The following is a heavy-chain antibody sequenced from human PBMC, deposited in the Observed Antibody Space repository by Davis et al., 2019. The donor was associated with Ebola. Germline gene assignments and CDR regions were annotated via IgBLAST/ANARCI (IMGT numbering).Heavy chain of an antibody. Sequence: PSETLSLTCTVSGGSISSYYWSWIRQPPGKGLEWIGYIYYSGSTNYNPSLKSRVTISVDTSKNQFSLKLSSVTAADTAVYYCARDEGADYGDYLDAFDIWGQGTMVTVSS. CDR1: GGSISSYY. CDR2: IYYSGST. J-gene: IGHJ3*02. D-gene: IGHD4-17*01. V-gene: IGHV4-59*12. CDR3: ARDEGADYGDYLDAFDI.